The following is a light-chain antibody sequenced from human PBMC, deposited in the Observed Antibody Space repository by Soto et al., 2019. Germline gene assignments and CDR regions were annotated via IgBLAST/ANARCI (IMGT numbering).Light chain of an antibody. CDR1: SSDVNGYNY. Sequence: QSALTQPASVSGSPGQSITISCTGTSSDVNGYNYVSWYQQHPGKAPKLMIYEVSNRPSGVSNRFSGSKSGNTASLTISGLQAEDEADYYCSSYISSSTLVFGGGTKLTVL. V-gene: IGLV2-14*01. J-gene: IGLJ2*01. CDR3: SSYISSSTLV. CDR2: EVS.